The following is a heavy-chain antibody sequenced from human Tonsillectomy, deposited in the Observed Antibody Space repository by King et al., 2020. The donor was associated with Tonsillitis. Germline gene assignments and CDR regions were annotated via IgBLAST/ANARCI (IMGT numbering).Heavy chain of an antibody. D-gene: IGHD6-13*01. CDR2: LAYDGSNR. J-gene: IGHJ1*01. Sequence: VQPVESGGGAVQPGRSLRLSCAASGFIFSSYAMHWVRQAPGKGLEWVAVLAYDGSNRYYADSVKGLFPISRDNSKNTLFLQMNSRSTEETAIYYCARGQEKSLVSAFFQHWGQGTLVTVSS. V-gene: IGHV3-30*01. CDR3: ARGQEKSLVSAFFQH. CDR1: GFIFSSYA.